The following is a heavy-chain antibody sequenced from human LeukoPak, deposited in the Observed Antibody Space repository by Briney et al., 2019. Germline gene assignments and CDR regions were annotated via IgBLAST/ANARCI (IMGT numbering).Heavy chain of an antibody. CDR1: GGPISSYY. V-gene: IGHV4-59*01. Sequence: PSETLSLTCTFSGGPISSYYWSWIRQSPGKGLEWIGYIYYSGSTNYNPSLKSRVAISVDTSKNQFSLKLSSVTAEDTAVYDCAMVVLPPGGAFDIWGQGTMVTVSS. D-gene: IGHD2-15*01. CDR3: AMVVLPPGGAFDI. CDR2: IYYSGST. J-gene: IGHJ3*02.